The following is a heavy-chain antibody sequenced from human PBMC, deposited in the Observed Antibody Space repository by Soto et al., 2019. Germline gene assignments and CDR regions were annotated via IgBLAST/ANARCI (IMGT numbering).Heavy chain of an antibody. CDR1: GFTFSSYA. J-gene: IGHJ6*02. D-gene: IGHD5-18*01. CDR2: ISGSGGST. CDR3: AKVDTAMEQINNYYYYGMDV. V-gene: IGHV3-23*01. Sequence: PGGSLRLSCAASGFTFSSYAMSWVRQAPGKGLEWVSAISGSGGSTYYADSVKGRFTISRDNSKNTLYLQMNSLRAEDTAVYYCAKVDTAMEQINNYYYYGMDVWGQGTTVTVSS.